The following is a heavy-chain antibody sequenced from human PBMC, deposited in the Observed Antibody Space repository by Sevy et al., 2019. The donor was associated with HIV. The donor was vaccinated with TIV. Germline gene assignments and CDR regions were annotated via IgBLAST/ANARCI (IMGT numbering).Heavy chain of an antibody. Sequence: GGSLRLSCAASGFTFSSYWMSWVRQAPGKGLEWVANIKQDGSEKYYVDSVKGRFTISRDNAKNSLYLQMNSLRAEDTAVYYCARGAYDFWSGYYYFDYWGQGTLVTVSS. CDR1: GFTFSSYW. J-gene: IGHJ4*02. CDR3: ARGAYDFWSGYYYFDY. V-gene: IGHV3-7*01. CDR2: IKQDGSEK. D-gene: IGHD3-3*01.